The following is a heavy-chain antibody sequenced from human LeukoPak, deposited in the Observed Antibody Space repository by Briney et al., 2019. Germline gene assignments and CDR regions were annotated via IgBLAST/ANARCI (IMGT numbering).Heavy chain of an antibody. CDR2: ISSSSSYI. J-gene: IGHJ4*02. CDR1: GFTFSSYS. CDR3: ARGRYYDSSGYPSRYFDY. Sequence: GGSLRLSCAASGFTFSSYSMNWVRQAPGKGLEWVSSISSSSSYIYYADSVKGRFTISRDNAKNSLYLQMNSLRVEDTAVYYCARGRYYDSSGYPSRYFDYWGQGTLVTVSS. V-gene: IGHV3-21*01. D-gene: IGHD3-22*01.